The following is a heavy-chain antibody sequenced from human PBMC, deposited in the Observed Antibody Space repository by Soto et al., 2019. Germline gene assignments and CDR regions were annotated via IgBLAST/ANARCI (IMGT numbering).Heavy chain of an antibody. J-gene: IGHJ6*02. CDR3: ARVSWREKYGMDV. CDR1: GFTFSDSY. Sequence: GGSLRLSCAASGFTFSDSYMSWIRQAPGKALEWISYITFSGNTVYYADSLKGRFTISRDNAKNSLYLQMNRLRAEDTAVYYCARVSWREKYGMDVWGQGTTVIVS. CDR2: ITFSGNTV. V-gene: IGHV3-11*01.